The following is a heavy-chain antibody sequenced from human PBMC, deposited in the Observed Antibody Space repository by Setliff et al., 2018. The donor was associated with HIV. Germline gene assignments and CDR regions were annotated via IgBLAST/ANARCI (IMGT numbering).Heavy chain of an antibody. J-gene: IGHJ4*02. CDR2: LNPRSGAT. V-gene: IGHV1-8*02. D-gene: IGHD1-7*01. CDR1: GYTFTNYD. Sequence: ASVKVSCKASGYTFTNYDINWVRQATGQGLEWMGWLNPRSGATGYTQEFQGRVTMTRETSISKAYMERSSLRSEDTAIYYCARVISGRGRELPDFDYWGQGTLVTVSS. CDR3: ARVISGRGRELPDFDY.